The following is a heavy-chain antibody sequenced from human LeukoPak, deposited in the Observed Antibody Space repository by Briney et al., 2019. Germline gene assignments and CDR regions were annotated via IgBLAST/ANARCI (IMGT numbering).Heavy chain of an antibody. CDR1: RGSVSSTTYF. V-gene: IGHV4-39*01. J-gene: IGHJ4*02. CDR2: INYSGST. D-gene: IGHD3-10*01. CDR3: ARYLVYGSGKYYFDY. Sequence: SETLSLTCTVSRGSVSSTTYFWSWIRQPPGKGLEWIASINYSGSTYYNPSLKSRVTISVDTSENQFSLKLSSVTAADTAVYYCARYLVYGSGKYYFDYWGQGTLVTVSS.